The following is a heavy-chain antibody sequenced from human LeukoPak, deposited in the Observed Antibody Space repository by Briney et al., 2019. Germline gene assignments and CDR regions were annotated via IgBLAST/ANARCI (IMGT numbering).Heavy chain of an antibody. CDR1: GFTFSSYA. CDR2: ISYDGSNK. CDR3: ARDGTWDYYDSSGPRGFWYFDL. J-gene: IGHJ2*01. V-gene: IGHV3-30-3*01. Sequence: GGSLRLSCAASGFTFSSYAMHWVRQAPGKGLEWVAVISYDGSNKYYADSVKGRFTISRDNSKNTLYLQMNSLRAEDTAVYHCARDGTWDYYDSSGPRGFWYFDLWGRGTLVTVSS. D-gene: IGHD3-22*01.